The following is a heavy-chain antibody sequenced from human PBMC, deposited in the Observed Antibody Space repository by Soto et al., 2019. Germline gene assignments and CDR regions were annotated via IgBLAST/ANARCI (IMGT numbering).Heavy chain of an antibody. CDR3: ARASGSSYWFDP. V-gene: IGHV4-30-2*02. J-gene: IGHJ5*02. Sequence: PSDTLSLTCAVSGGSISSGGYSWSWIRQPPGKGLEWIGYIYHSGSTYYNPSLKSRVTISVDTSKNQVSLKVYSVTAADTALYYCARASGSSYWFDPWGQGTLVTVSS. CDR1: GGSISSGGYS. CDR2: IYHSGST. D-gene: IGHD1-26*01.